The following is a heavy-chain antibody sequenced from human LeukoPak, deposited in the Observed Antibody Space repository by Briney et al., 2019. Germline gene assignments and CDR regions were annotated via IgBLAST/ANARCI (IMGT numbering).Heavy chain of an antibody. J-gene: IGHJ4*02. D-gene: IGHD5-12*01. CDR3: TRDSPGYGAYDFV. V-gene: IGHV3-7*04. CDR2: INEDESKE. CDR1: RFTLRRYL. Sequence: PGGSLRLSCAASRFTLRRYLLSWVRPAPGKELEWVGNINEDESKEHNMDSVKGRFTISRDNAKKSLYLQMNSLRAEDTAVYYCTRDSPGYGAYDFVWGQGTLVTVSS.